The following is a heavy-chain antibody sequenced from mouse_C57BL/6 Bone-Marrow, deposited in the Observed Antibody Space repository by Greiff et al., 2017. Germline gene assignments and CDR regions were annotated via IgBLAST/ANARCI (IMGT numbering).Heavy chain of an antibody. J-gene: IGHJ3*01. Sequence: EVQGVESGGGLVKPGGSLKLSCAASGFTFSSYAMSWVRPTPEKRLEWVATISDGGSYTYYPDNVKGRFTISRDNAKNNLYLQMSHLKSEDTAMYYCARGEFGIYDGYWFAYWGQGTLVTVSA. CDR2: ISDGGSYT. CDR3: ARGEFGIYDGYWFAY. V-gene: IGHV5-4*01. CDR1: GFTFSSYA. D-gene: IGHD2-3*01.